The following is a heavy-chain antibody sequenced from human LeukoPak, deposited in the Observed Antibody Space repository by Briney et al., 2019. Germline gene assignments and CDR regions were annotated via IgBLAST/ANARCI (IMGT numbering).Heavy chain of an antibody. D-gene: IGHD3-22*01. CDR3: ARHYDSNSYGPGY. J-gene: IGHJ4*02. V-gene: IGHV3-48*01. CDR2: ISSSSGTI. Sequence: GGSLRLSCAASGFTFSSYSMNWVRQAPGKGLEWVSYISSSSGTIYYADSVKGRFTISRDNAKNSLYLQMNSLRAEDTAVYYCARHYDSNSYGPGYWGQGTLVTVSS. CDR1: GFTFSSYS.